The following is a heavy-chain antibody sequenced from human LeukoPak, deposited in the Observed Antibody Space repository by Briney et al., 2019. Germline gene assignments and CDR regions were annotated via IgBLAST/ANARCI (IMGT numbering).Heavy chain of an antibody. CDR3: ARAPGWLAVAGTYYNY. Sequence: SETLSLTCAVYGGSFSGYYWSWIRQPPGKGLEWIGEINHSGSTNYNPSLKSRVTISVDTSKNQFSLKLSSVTAADTAVYYCARAPGWLAVAGTYYNYWGQGTLVTVSS. D-gene: IGHD6-19*01. J-gene: IGHJ4*02. CDR2: INHSGST. CDR1: GGSFSGYY. V-gene: IGHV4-34*01.